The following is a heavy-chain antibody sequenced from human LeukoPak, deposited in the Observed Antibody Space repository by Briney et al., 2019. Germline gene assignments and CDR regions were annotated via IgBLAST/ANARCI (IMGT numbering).Heavy chain of an antibody. D-gene: IGHD3-22*01. CDR1: GFTFSQYS. Sequence: NPGGSLRLSCAASGFTFSQYSMNWIRQPPGKGLEWIGSIYYSGSTYYNPSLKSRVTISVDTSKNQFSLKLSSVTAADTAVYYCARAWYYYDSSGYSLRYYYYYMDVWGKGTTVTVPS. J-gene: IGHJ6*03. V-gene: IGHV4-39*07. CDR2: IYYSGST. CDR3: ARAWYYYDSSGYSLRYYYYYMDV.